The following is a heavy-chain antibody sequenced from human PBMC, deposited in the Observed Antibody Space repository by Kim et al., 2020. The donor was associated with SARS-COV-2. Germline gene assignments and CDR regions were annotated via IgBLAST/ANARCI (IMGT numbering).Heavy chain of an antibody. V-gene: IGHV4-34*01. CDR2: INHIGST. D-gene: IGHD2-15*01. CDR3: ARGTDWNSYGGKTFDY. CDR1: GGSFSGYY. J-gene: IGHJ4*02. Sequence: SETLSLTCAVYGGSFSGYYWSWIRQPPGKGLEWIGEINHIGSTNYNPSLKSRVTISVDTSKNQFSLKLSSVTAADTAVYYCARGTDWNSYGGKTFDYWGQGTLVTVSS.